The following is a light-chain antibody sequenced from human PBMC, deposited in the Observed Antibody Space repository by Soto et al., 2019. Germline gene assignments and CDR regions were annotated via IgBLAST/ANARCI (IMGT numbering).Light chain of an antibody. Sequence: DIQLTQSPSFLSASVGDRVTITCRASQGINSDLAWYQQRPGKAPKLLIYAASTLQSGVSSRFSGSGSGTEFTLIVSSLQPEDFATYYCQQLNSYPITFGQGTRLEIK. CDR3: QQLNSYPIT. CDR1: QGINSD. V-gene: IGKV1-9*01. J-gene: IGKJ5*01. CDR2: AAS.